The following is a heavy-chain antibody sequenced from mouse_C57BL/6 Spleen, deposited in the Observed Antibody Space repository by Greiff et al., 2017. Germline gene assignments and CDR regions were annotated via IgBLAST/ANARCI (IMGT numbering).Heavy chain of an antibody. Sequence: QVQLQQSGAELVKPGASVKISCKASGYAFSNYWMNWVKQRPGQGLEWIGQIYPGDGDPFYNQKFKGQATLTVDKSSSTAHMELLSLRSVYISVYYCARYYYGLGMDNWGQETSVTVSA. D-gene: IGHD1-1*01. J-gene: IGHJ4*01. V-gene: IGHV1-80*01. CDR2: IYPGDGDP. CDR3: ARYYYGLGMDN. CDR1: GYAFSNYW.